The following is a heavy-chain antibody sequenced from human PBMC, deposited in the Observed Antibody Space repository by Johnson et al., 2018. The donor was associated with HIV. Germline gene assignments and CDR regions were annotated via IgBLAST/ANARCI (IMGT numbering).Heavy chain of an antibody. D-gene: IGHD1-7*01. CDR3: AKGDRYNWNYVSAFDI. Sequence: VQLVESGGGLVQPGGSLRLSCAASGFTFSSYAMSWVRQAPGKGLEWVSAISGSGGSTYYADSVKGRFNISRDNAKNSLYMQVNSLRAEDTAVYYCAKGDRYNWNYVSAFDIWGQGTMVTVSS. V-gene: IGHV3-23*04. CDR2: ISGSGGST. J-gene: IGHJ3*02. CDR1: GFTFSSYA.